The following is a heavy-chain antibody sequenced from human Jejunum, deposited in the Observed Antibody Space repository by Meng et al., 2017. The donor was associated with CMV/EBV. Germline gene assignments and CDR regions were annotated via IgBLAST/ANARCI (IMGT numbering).Heavy chain of an antibody. CDR3: AREGDIVFPPTIISYHYARDV. V-gene: IGHV1-2*02. CDR2: INPDSGAT. D-gene: IGHD2-15*01. CDR1: Y. J-gene: IGHJ6*02. Sequence: YIQWVRRAPGQGLEWMGWINPDSGATSYAQKFRGRVTMTRDTSTKTAYMELSRLRPDDTAVYFCAREGDIVFPPTIISYHYARDVWGQGTTVTVSS.